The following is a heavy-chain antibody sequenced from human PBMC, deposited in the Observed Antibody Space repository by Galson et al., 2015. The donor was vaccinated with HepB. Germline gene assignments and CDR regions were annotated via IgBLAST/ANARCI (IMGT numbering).Heavy chain of an antibody. CDR1: GYTFTSYD. CDR2: ISGYSGDA. D-gene: IGHD2-15*01. CDR3: ARARYSSSPPDY. Sequence: SVKVSCKASGYTFTSYDINWVRRATGQGLEWMGWISGYSGDANYAQNLQGRVTMTTETSTNTAHLELKSLKSDDTALYYCARARYSSSPPDYWGQGTLVTVSS. V-gene: IGHV1-18*01. J-gene: IGHJ4*02.